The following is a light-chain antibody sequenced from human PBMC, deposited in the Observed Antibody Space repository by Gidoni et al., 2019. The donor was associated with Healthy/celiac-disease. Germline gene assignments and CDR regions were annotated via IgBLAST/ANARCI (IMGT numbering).Light chain of an antibody. J-gene: IGKJ2*01. CDR1: QSVSSN. Sequence: EIVMTQLPATLSVSPGERATLSCRASQSVSSNLAWYQQKPGQAPRLLIYGASTRATGIPARFSGSGSGTEFTLTISSLQSEDFAVYYCQQYNNWPPRYTFGQGTKLEIK. CDR3: QQYNNWPPRYT. CDR2: GAS. V-gene: IGKV3-15*01.